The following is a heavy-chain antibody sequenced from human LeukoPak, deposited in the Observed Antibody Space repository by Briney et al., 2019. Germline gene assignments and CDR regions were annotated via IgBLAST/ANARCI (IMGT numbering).Heavy chain of an antibody. V-gene: IGHV3-74*01. CDR1: RFIFSNYW. CDR2: IYSDGSST. D-gene: IGHD6-13*01. J-gene: IGHJ2*01. Sequence: GGPLRLSCAASRFIFSNYWMHWVRQVPGKGLVWVSRIYSDGSSTSYAGSVKGRFTISRDNAKNTLYLQVNSLRAEDTAIYYCTRGVPGIAAAGTGHGYFDLWGRGTLVTVSS. CDR3: TRGVPGIAAAGTGHGYFDL.